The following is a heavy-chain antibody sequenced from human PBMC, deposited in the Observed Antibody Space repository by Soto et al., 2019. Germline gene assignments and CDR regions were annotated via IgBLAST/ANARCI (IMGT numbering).Heavy chain of an antibody. CDR3: AHIAYAWVLGGFDY. CDR2: IYWDDDK. CDR1: GFSLSTTAVG. V-gene: IGHV2-5*02. D-gene: IGHD3-16*01. Sequence: QVTLKESGPPLVKPTQTLTLTCTFSGFSLSTTAVGVGWIRQPPGRALEWLAVIYWDDDKRYSPSLKSRLTITKDTSKNQVVLTMTNMDPVDTGRYYCAHIAYAWVLGGFDYGGQGTLVTVSS. J-gene: IGHJ4*02.